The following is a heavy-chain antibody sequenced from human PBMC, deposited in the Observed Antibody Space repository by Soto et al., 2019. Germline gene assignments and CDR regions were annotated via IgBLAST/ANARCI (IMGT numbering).Heavy chain of an antibody. Sequence: SETLSLTCTVSGGSIGTYYWSWIRQPPGKGLEWIGYIYYSGNTNYNPSLKRRVSISVDTSKNQFSLKLSSVTAADTAVYYCARLTWIQLWRPTYFHYWGQGTLVTVSS. CDR1: GGSIGTYY. CDR3: ARLTWIQLWRPTYFHY. J-gene: IGHJ4*02. V-gene: IGHV4-59*08. CDR2: IYYSGNT. D-gene: IGHD5-18*01.